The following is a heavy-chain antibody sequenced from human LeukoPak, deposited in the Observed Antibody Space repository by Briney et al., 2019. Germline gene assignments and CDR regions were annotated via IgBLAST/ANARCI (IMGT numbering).Heavy chain of an antibody. J-gene: IGHJ4*02. Sequence: SETLSLTCTVSGGSISSYYWSWIRQPPGKGLEWIGEINHSGSTNYNPSLKSRVTISVDTSKNQFSLKLSSVTAADTAVYYCARLNDSSGYTPFDYWGQGTLVTVSS. D-gene: IGHD3-22*01. CDR2: INHSGST. CDR1: GGSISSYY. CDR3: ARLNDSSGYTPFDY. V-gene: IGHV4-34*01.